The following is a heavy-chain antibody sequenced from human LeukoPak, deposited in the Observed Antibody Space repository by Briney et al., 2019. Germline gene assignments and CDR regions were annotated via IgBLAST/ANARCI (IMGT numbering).Heavy chain of an antibody. D-gene: IGHD1-1*01. V-gene: IGHV3-21*01. Sequence: GGSLRLSCAASGFTFSSYSMIWVRQAPGKGLEWVSSISSSSSYIYYADSVKGRFTISRDNAKNSLYLQMNSLRAEDTAVYYCARGQGWNPEAVTNAFDIWGQGTMVTVSS. CDR3: ARGQGWNPEAVTNAFDI. CDR2: ISSSSSYI. J-gene: IGHJ3*02. CDR1: GFTFSSYS.